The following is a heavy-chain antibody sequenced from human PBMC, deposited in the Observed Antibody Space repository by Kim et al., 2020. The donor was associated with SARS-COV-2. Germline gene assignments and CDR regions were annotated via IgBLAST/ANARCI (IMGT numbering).Heavy chain of an antibody. V-gene: IGHV4-59*13. Sequence: SETLSLTCTVSGGSISSYYWSWIRQPPGKGLEWIGYIYYSGSTNYNPSLKSRVTISVDTSKNQFSLKLSSVTAADTAVYYCARRGYYGSGSYYVERNRWYFDLWGRGTLVTVSS. J-gene: IGHJ2*01. D-gene: IGHD3-10*01. CDR3: ARRGYYGSGSYYVERNRWYFDL. CDR1: GGSISSYY. CDR2: IYYSGST.